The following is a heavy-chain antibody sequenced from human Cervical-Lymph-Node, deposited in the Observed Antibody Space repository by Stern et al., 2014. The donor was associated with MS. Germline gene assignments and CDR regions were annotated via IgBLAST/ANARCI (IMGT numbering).Heavy chain of an antibody. CDR2: IWHDEINI. Sequence: VQLVESGGGVVQPGGSLRLSCAASGFTFSSHAMHWVRQAPGKGLEWVAVIWHDEINIAYADSVKGRFTISRDNSNNSLSLQMNSLRAEDTAVYCCVREDGDFDYWGQGTLVTVSS. CDR3: VREDGDFDY. V-gene: IGHV3-30-3*01. CDR1: GFTFSSHA. J-gene: IGHJ4*02. D-gene: IGHD2-8*01.